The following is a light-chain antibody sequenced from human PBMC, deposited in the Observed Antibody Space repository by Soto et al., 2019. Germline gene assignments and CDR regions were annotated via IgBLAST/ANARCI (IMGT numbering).Light chain of an antibody. J-gene: IGLJ1*01. Sequence: QSDLSQPASVSGSPGRSITISYTRTTSHVGNYNYVAWYQDHPGKDPYLMMYEGTNQPSGVSNRFSGSKSGNTASLNISGLQAEDEADYYCNLYTSRSTYVFGTGTKVTVL. V-gene: IGLV2-14*01. CDR2: EGT. CDR1: TSHVGNYNY. CDR3: NLYTSRSTYV.